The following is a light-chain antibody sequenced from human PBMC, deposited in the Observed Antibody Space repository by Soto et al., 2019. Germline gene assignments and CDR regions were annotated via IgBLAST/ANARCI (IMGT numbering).Light chain of an antibody. V-gene: IGKV2-30*01. Sequence: DVVMTQSPLSLPVTLGQPASISCRSSQSLVYSDGNAYLSWFQQRPGQSPRRLIYKASNRDSGVPDRFSGSGSGTDFTLQINGVEAEDVGVYYCMQGPHWPPTFGRGTRVEIK. CDR1: QSLVYSDGNAY. CDR2: KAS. J-gene: IGKJ1*01. CDR3: MQGPHWPPT.